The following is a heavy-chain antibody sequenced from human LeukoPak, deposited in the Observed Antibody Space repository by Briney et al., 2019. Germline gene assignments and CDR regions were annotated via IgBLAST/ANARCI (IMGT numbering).Heavy chain of an antibody. Sequence: PGGSLRLSCAASGFTFSSYGMHWVRQAPGKGLEWVAFIRYDGSNKYYADSVKGRFTISRDNSKNTLYLQMNSLRAEDTAVYYCARDRTMVRGVISYWGQGTLVTVSS. D-gene: IGHD3-10*01. V-gene: IGHV3-30*02. CDR2: IRYDGSNK. J-gene: IGHJ4*02. CDR1: GFTFSSYG. CDR3: ARDRTMVRGVISY.